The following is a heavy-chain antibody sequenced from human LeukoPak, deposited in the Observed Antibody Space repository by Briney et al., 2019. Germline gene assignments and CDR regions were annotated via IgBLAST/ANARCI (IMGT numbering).Heavy chain of an antibody. Sequence: PSETLSLTCTVSGGSIRSSTDYWGWIRQPPGKELEWIGSIYYSGSTYYNPSLKSRVTISVDTSKKQFSLKLSSVTAADTAVYYCARAMVYAASFDYWGQGTLVTVSS. CDR3: ARAMVYAASFDY. D-gene: IGHD2-8*01. CDR2: IYYSGST. J-gene: IGHJ4*02. V-gene: IGHV4-39*07. CDR1: GGSIRSSTDY.